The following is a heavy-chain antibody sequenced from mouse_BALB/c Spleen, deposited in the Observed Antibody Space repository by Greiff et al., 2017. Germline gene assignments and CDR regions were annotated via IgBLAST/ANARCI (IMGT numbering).Heavy chain of an antibody. D-gene: IGHD1-1*01. V-gene: IGHV5-6-3*01. Sequence: EVQGVESGGGLVQPGGSLKLSCAASGFTFSSYGMSWVRQTPDKRLELVATINSNGGSTYYPDSVKGRFTISRDNAKNTLYLQMSSLKSEDTAMYYCARGGGYGSSYGYWGQGTTLTVSS. CDR3: ARGGGYGSSYGY. CDR2: INSNGGST. J-gene: IGHJ2*01. CDR1: GFTFSSYG.